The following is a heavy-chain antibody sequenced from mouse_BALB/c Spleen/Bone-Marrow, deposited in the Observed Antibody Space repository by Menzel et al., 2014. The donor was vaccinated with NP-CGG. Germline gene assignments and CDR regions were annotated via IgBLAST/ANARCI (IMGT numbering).Heavy chain of an antibody. V-gene: IGHV5-9-1*01. CDR1: GFTFSGYA. J-gene: IGHJ3*01. CDR2: ISSAGSYI. Sequence: DVMLVESGGGLVKPGGSLKLSCAASGFTFSGYAMSWVRQSPEKRLEWVATISSAGSYIHYPDSVKGRFTISRDNAKNTLYLQMSSLRSEDTAIYYCARPDPWFAYWGQGTLVTVSA. CDR3: ARPDPWFAY.